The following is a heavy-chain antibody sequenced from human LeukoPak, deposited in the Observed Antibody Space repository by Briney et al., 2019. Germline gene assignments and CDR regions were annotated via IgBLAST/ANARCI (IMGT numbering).Heavy chain of an antibody. J-gene: IGHJ5*02. Sequence: GGSLRLSCAASGFTFSSYAMSWVRQAPGKGLEWVSAISGSGGSTYYADSVKGRFTISRDNSKNTLYLQMNSLRAEDTAVYYCAAEAGYCSGGSCWFDPWGQETLVTVSS. V-gene: IGHV3-23*01. CDR1: GFTFSSYA. CDR2: ISGSGGST. CDR3: AAEAGYCSGGSCWFDP. D-gene: IGHD2-15*01.